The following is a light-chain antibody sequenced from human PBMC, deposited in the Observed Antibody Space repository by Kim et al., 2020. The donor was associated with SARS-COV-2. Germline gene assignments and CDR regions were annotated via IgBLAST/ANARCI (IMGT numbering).Light chain of an antibody. CDR2: AAS. J-gene: IGKJ2*01. CDR3: QQLNSYPYT. Sequence: DIQLTQSPSFLSASVGDRVTITCRASQGISSYLAWYQQKPGKAPKLLIYAASTLQSGVPSRFSGSGSGTGFTLTISSLQPEDFATYYCQQLNSYPYTFGQGTKLEI. CDR1: QGISSY. V-gene: IGKV1-9*01.